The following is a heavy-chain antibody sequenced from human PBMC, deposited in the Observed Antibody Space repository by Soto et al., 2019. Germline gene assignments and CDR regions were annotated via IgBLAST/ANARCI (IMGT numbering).Heavy chain of an antibody. V-gene: IGHV4-31*03. CDR2: IHFSGET. CDR1: GASIGRGGYY. D-gene: IGHD2-21*01. Sequence: QVQLQESGPGLMKPSQTLSLTCTVSGASIGRGGYYWTWIRQHPGKALEWMGHIHFSGETNYNPSRMGRLTMSIDTSTIQISLNLASVTAADTAMYYCARDQGGDLDYWGQGTLVTVSS. J-gene: IGHJ4*02. CDR3: ARDQGGDLDY.